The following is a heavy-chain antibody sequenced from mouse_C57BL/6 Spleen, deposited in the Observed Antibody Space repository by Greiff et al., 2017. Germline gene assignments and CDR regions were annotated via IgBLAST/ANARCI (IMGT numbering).Heavy chain of an antibody. CDR3: ARSVYGNYNFDY. Sequence: VQLQESGAELVRPGTSVKVSCKASGYAFTNYLIEWVKQRPGQGLEWIGVINPGSGGTNYNEKFKGKATLTADKSSSTAYMQLSSLTSEDSAVYFCARSVYGNYNFDYWGQGTTLTVSS. CDR1: GYAFTNYL. V-gene: IGHV1-54*01. CDR2: INPGSGGT. D-gene: IGHD2-1*01. J-gene: IGHJ2*01.